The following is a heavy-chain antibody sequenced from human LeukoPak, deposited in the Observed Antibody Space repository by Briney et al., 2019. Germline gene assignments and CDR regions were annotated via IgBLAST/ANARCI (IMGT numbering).Heavy chain of an antibody. D-gene: IGHD2-2*01. Sequence: GGSLRLSCAASGFTSDDYGMSWVRQAPGKGLEWVSVFNWNGGSTGYADSVKGRFTISRDNAKNSLYLQMNSLRAEDTALYYCARVGDCSSTSCSTGAFDIWGQGTMVTVSS. CDR1: GFTSDDYG. J-gene: IGHJ3*02. V-gene: IGHV3-20*04. CDR3: ARVGDCSSTSCSTGAFDI. CDR2: FNWNGGST.